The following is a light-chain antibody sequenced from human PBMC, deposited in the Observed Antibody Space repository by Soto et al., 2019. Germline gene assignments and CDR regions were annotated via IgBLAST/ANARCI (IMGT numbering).Light chain of an antibody. CDR3: QQYGGSPIT. J-gene: IGKJ5*01. CDR1: QNISRS. Sequence: EIVMTQSPVTLSVSPGERATLSCRASQNISRSLAWYQQKPGQGPSLLIYGTSTRAGGVPARFSGGGSGTDFTLTITRLEPEDFALYYCQQYGGSPITFGLGTRLEIK. CDR2: GTS. V-gene: IGKV3-15*01.